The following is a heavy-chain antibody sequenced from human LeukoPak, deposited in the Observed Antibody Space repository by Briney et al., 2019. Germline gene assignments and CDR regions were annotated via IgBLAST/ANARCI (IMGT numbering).Heavy chain of an antibody. CDR1: GFTFSTYW. D-gene: IGHD5-12*01. CDR2: IRGDGSIT. CDR3: ARGEISVSTITY. V-gene: IGHV3-74*01. Sequence: PGGSLRLSCAASGFTFSTYWMTWVRQAPGKGLVWVSRIRGDGSITNYADSVKGRFTISRDNAKNSLYLQMNSLGPEDTGVYYRARGEISVSTITYWGQGTLVTVSS. J-gene: IGHJ4*02.